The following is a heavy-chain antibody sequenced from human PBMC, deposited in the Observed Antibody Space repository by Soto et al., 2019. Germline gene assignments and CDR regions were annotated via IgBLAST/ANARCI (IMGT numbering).Heavy chain of an antibody. CDR2: LNIGGTI. CDR1: RGSFSGYY. Sequence: SETLSLTCAVYRGSFSGYYWSCIRQPPGKGPEWVARLNIGGTINYNPSLKSRISMSVDTSKNQFSLRLRSVTAADTAMYFCARHGYNRDMIYPPSRFWGQGALVTVS. CDR3: ARHGYNRDMIYPPSRF. V-gene: IGHV4-34*10. J-gene: IGHJ4*02. D-gene: IGHD3-16*01.